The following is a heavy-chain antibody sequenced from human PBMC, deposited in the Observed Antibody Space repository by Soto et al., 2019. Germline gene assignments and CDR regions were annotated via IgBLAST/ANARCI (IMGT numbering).Heavy chain of an antibody. CDR1: GFTVSSNY. D-gene: IGHD5-18*01. CDR2: VKSETDGGTT. Sequence: PGGSLRLSCAASGFTVSSNYMSWVRQAPGKGPEWVGRVKSETDGGTTDYAAPVKGRFTISRDDSENTLYLQMDSLKTEDTAIYYCSHGYYQYFESWGQGTLVTVSS. V-gene: IGHV3-15*01. CDR3: SHGYYQYFES. J-gene: IGHJ4*02.